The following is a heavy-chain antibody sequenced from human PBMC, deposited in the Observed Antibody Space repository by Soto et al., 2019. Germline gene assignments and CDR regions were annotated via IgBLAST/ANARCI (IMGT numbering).Heavy chain of an antibody. CDR2: INPGIGNT. CDR1: GGTFSSYA. V-gene: IGHV1-69*10. J-gene: IGHJ4*02. D-gene: IGHD6-19*01. CDR3: ATGPIAVAGTGFDY. Sequence: SVKVSCKASGGTFSSYAISWVRQAPGQGLEWMGGINPGIGNTKYSQKFQGRVTITRDTSASTAYMELSSLRSEDTAVYYCATGPIAVAGTGFDYWGQG.